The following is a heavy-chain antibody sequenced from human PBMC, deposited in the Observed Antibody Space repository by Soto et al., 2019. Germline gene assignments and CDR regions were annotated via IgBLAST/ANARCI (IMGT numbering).Heavy chain of an antibody. CDR2: IYWDDDK. J-gene: IGHJ4*02. Sequence: QITLKESGPTLVKPTQTLTLTCTFSGFSLSTSGVGVGWISQPPGKALEWLALIYWDDDKRYRPSLKSRLTNTKDTTKNQVVLTMTNMDPVDTATYYCAHRLAATGLFDYWGQGTLVTVSS. CDR1: GFSLSTSGVG. V-gene: IGHV2-5*02. CDR3: AHRLAATGLFDY. D-gene: IGHD6-13*01.